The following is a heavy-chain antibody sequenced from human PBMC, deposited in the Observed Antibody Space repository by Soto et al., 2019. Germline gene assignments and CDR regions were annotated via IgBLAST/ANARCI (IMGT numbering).Heavy chain of an antibody. V-gene: IGHV3-30-3*01. CDR2: IAYDGSDK. CDR1: GFTFNSDG. CDR3: ARYLQVAIFGVVIRYYGMDV. Sequence: QVQLVESGGSVVQPGRSLRLSCAASGFTFNSDGMHWVRQAPCQGLDWVALIAYDGSDKFYADSVKGRFTISRDNSKNTLYLQMNSLTTEDTALYYCARYLQVAIFGVVIRYYGMDVWGQGTTVTVSS. J-gene: IGHJ6*02. D-gene: IGHD3-3*01.